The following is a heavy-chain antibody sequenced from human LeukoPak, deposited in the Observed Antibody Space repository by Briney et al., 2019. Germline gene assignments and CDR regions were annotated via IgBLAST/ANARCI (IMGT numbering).Heavy chain of an antibody. V-gene: IGHV1-46*01. Sequence: ASVKVSCKTSGYSFSTYYMHWVRQAPGQGLEWMGIINPSGGSTSYAQKFQGRVTITRSTSISTAYMELSSLRSEDTAVYYCARGRYYYDSSGYYLSDYWGQGTLVTVSS. CDR3: ARGRYYYDSSGYYLSDY. CDR1: GYSFSTYY. J-gene: IGHJ4*02. CDR2: INPSGGST. D-gene: IGHD3-22*01.